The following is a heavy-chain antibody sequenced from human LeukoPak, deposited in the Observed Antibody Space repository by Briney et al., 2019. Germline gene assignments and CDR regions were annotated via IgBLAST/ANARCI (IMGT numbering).Heavy chain of an antibody. CDR2: IYYSGST. CDR1: GGSISSSSYY. V-gene: IGHV4-39*01. Sequence: TSETLSLTCTVSGGSISSSSYYWGWIRQPPGKGLEWIGSIYYSGSTYYNPSLKSRVTISVDTSKNQFSLKLSSVTAADTAVYYCARRNYYDSEWAFDIWGQGTMVTVSS. D-gene: IGHD3-22*01. J-gene: IGHJ3*02. CDR3: ARRNYYDSEWAFDI.